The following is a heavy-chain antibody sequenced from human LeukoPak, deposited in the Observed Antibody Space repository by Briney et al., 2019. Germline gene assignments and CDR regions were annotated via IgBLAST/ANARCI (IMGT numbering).Heavy chain of an antibody. Sequence: GGSLRLSCAASGFTFSSYAMSWVRQAPGKGLEWVANIKQDGSEKYYVDSVKGRFTISRDNAKNSLYLQMNSLRAEDTAVYYCARLIVAHQDAFDIWGQGTMVTVSS. V-gene: IGHV3-7*01. CDR1: GFTFSSYA. CDR2: IKQDGSEK. J-gene: IGHJ3*02. CDR3: ARLIVAHQDAFDI. D-gene: IGHD5-12*01.